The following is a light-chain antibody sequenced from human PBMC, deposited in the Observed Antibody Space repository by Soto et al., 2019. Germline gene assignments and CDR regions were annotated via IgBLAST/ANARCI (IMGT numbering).Light chain of an antibody. Sequence: DIQMTQSPSSLSASVGDRVTITCRASQTISSYLHWYQQKPGKAPKLLIYAASSLQSGVPSRFSGSGSVTDFTLTITSLQPEDFATYYCQQSYSTPYTFGQGTKLEI. CDR2: AAS. J-gene: IGKJ2*01. V-gene: IGKV1-39*01. CDR3: QQSYSTPYT. CDR1: QTISSY.